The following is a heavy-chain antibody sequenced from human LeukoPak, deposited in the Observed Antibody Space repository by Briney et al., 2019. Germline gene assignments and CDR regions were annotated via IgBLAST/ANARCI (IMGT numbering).Heavy chain of an antibody. D-gene: IGHD2-2*01. Sequence: SETLSLTCTVSGGSISSSSYYWSWIRQPAGKGLEWIGRVYTSGSTNYNPSLKSRVTMSLDTSKNQFSLRLSSVTAADTAVYYCARSSIVVLPAALKVYYYYMDVWGKGTTVTVSS. CDR3: ARSSIVVLPAALKVYYYYMDV. J-gene: IGHJ6*03. CDR1: GGSISSSSYY. V-gene: IGHV4-61*02. CDR2: VYTSGST.